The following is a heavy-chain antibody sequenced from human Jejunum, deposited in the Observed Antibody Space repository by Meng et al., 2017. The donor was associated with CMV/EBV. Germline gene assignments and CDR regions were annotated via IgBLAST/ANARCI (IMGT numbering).Heavy chain of an antibody. CDR3: AKESAIQGVLSTYGHFDL. V-gene: IGHV3-30*02. J-gene: IGHJ2*01. D-gene: IGHD3-10*01. Sequence: FIIYSMRWVGQAPGKGLGWVAFIRFNGTNKCYAASVKGRFTVTRHNSENTLYLQMNSLRVEDTAVYYCAKESAIQGVLSTYGHFDLWGRGTLVTVSS. CDR1: FIIYS. CDR2: IRFNGTNK.